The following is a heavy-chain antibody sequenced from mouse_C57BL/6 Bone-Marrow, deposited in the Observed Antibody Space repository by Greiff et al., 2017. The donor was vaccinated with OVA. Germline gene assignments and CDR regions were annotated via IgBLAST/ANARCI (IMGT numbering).Heavy chain of an antibody. CDR3: ARPSDYYGSSYWYFDV. CDR1: GFTFSDYG. J-gene: IGHJ1*03. Sequence: EVQGVESGGGLVKPGGSLKLSCAASGFTFSDYGMHWVRQAPEKGLEWVAYISSGSSTIYYADTVKGRFTISRDNAKNTLFLQMTSLRSEDTAMYYCARPSDYYGSSYWYFDVWGTGTTVTVSS. D-gene: IGHD1-1*01. V-gene: IGHV5-17*01. CDR2: ISSGSSTI.